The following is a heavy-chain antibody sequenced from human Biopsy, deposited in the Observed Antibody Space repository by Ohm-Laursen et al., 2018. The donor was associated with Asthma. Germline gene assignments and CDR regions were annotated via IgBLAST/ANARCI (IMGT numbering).Heavy chain of an antibody. D-gene: IGHD2-21*01. CDR1: GGSINSGGYS. CDR3: ARGRSGDWLYYFDY. Sequence: TLSLTCAVSGGSINSGGYSWTWIRQPPGKGLEWIGYIYHRDTTCYNPSLKSRVTISLDGSKNQFSLKLSSVTAADTAVYYCARGRSGDWLYYFDYWGQGALVTVSS. J-gene: IGHJ4*02. V-gene: IGHV4-30-2*01. CDR2: IYHRDTT.